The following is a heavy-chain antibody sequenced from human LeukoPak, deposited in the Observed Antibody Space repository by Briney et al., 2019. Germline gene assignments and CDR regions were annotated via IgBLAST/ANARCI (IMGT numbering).Heavy chain of an antibody. D-gene: IGHD5-18*01. CDR1: GFTFSSYG. CDR3: AKGSGYSYGYKHDY. V-gene: IGHV3-30*02. CDR2: IRYDGSNK. Sequence: GGSLRLSCAASGFTFSSYGMHWVRQAPGKGLEWVAFIRYDGSNKYYADSVKGRFTISRDNSKNTLYLQMNSLRAEDTAVYYCAKGSGYSYGYKHDYWGQGTLVTVSS. J-gene: IGHJ4*02.